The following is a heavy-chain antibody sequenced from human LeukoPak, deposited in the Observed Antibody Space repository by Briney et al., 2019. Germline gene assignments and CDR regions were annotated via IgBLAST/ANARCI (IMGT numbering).Heavy chain of an antibody. D-gene: IGHD6-13*01. V-gene: IGHV3-64*01. CDR2: ISSNGGST. CDR1: GFTFSSYA. J-gene: IGHJ6*03. CDR3: ARDRIEQQRTLGRSSNYYYYYYMDV. Sequence: PGGSLRLSCAASGFTFSSYAMHWVRQAPGKGLEYVSAISSNGGSTYYANSVKGRFTISRDNSKNTLYLQMGSLRAEDTAVYYCARDRIEQQRTLGRSSNYYYYYYMDVWGKGTAVTVSS.